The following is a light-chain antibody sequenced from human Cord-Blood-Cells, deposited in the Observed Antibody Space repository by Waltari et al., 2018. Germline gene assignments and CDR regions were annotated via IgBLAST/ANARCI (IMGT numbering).Light chain of an antibody. CDR2: EGS. V-gene: IGLV2-23*01. J-gene: IGLJ3*02. CDR1: STDVGSYNI. Sequence: QSALTQPASVSGSPGQSITISCTGTSTDVGSYNIVSWYQQPPGKAPKLMIYEGSKRPSGVSNRFSGSKSGNTASLTISGRQAEDEADYYCCSYAGSSTWVFGGGTKLTVL. CDR3: CSYAGSSTWV.